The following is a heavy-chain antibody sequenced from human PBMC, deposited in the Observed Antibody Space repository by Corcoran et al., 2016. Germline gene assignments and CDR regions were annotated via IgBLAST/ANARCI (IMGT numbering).Heavy chain of an antibody. CDR1: GFTFSISP. Sequence: QVQLVESGGGVVQSGGSLRLSCATSGFTFSISPMQWGRQAPGKGLEWVAGISHDGIGQYYADSVKGRFTISRDNYMKTLYLQMNSLRDGDTALDYCAKEIGSSGRAGYFYWGQGTLVTLSS. V-gene: IGHV3-30*18. J-gene: IGHJ4*02. D-gene: IGHD6-19*01. CDR2: ISHDGIGQ. CDR3: AKEIGSSGRAGYFY.